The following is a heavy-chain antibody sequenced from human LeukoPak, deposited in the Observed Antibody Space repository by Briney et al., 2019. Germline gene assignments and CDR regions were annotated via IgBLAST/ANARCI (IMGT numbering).Heavy chain of an antibody. CDR2: IRSKANSYAT. V-gene: IGHV3-73*01. CDR3: TRPRRYGEYGP. Sequence: GGSLKLSCAASGFTFSGSAMHWVRQASGKGLEWVGRIRSKANSYATAYAASVKGRFTISRDDSKNTAYLQMNSLKTEDTAVYYCTRPRRYGEYGPWGQGTLVTVSS. D-gene: IGHD4-17*01. J-gene: IGHJ4*02. CDR1: GFTFSGSA.